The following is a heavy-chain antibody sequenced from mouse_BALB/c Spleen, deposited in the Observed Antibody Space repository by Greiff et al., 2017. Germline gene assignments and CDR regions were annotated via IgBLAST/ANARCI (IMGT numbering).Heavy chain of an antibody. Sequence: LVKTGASVKISCKASGYSFTGYYMHWVKQSLGKSLEWIGYISCYNGATSYNQKFKGKATFTVDTSSSTAYMQFNSLTSEDSAVYYCAREGYGNYEAWFAYWGQGTLVTVSA. CDR3: AREGYGNYEAWFAY. CDR1: GYSFTGYY. CDR2: ISCYNGAT. J-gene: IGHJ3*01. V-gene: IGHV1S34*01. D-gene: IGHD2-1*01.